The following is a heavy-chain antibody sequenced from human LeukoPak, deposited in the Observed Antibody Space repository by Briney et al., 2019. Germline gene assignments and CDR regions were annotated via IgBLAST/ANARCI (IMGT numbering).Heavy chain of an antibody. CDR2: IRYDGSKK. V-gene: IGHV3-30*02. Sequence: GGSLRLSCAASGFTFSDYYMSWIRQAPGKGLEWVAFIRYDGSKKYYADSVKGRFTISRDNSKNTLYLQMNSLRAEDTAVYYCAKGSKEVLFTRDHHMDVWGKGTTVT. CDR1: GFTFSDYY. CDR3: AKGSKEVLFTRDHHMDV. J-gene: IGHJ6*03. D-gene: IGHD3-3*01.